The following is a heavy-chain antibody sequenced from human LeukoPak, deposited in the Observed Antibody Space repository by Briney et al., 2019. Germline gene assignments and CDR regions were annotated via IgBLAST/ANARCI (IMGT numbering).Heavy chain of an antibody. J-gene: IGHJ4*02. CDR1: GFTFDDYA. Sequence: PGRSLRLSCAASGFTFDDYAMHWVRQAPGKGLEWVSGISWNSGSIGYADSVKGRFTISRDNAKNSLYLQMNSLRAEDTALYYCAKRFSSGWPFFDYWGQGTLVTVSS. V-gene: IGHV3-9*01. CDR2: ISWNSGSI. CDR3: AKRFSSGWPFFDY. D-gene: IGHD6-19*01.